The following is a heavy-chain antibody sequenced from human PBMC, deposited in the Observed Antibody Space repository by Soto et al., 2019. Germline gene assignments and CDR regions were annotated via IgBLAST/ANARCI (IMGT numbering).Heavy chain of an antibody. CDR2: INHSGST. V-gene: IGHV4-34*01. Sequence: SETLSLTCAVYGGSFSGYYWSWIRQPPGKGLEWIGEINHSGSTNYNPSLKSRVTISVDTSKNQFSLKLSSGTAADTAVYYCAREGEMATIWGQGTLVTVSS. CDR3: AREGEMATI. CDR1: GGSFSGYY. D-gene: IGHD5-12*01. J-gene: IGHJ4*02.